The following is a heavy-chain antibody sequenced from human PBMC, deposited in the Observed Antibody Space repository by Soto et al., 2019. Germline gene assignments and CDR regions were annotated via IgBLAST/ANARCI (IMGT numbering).Heavy chain of an antibody. J-gene: IGHJ6*02. D-gene: IGHD1-26*01. V-gene: IGHV3-30*18. Sequence: SLRLSCAASGFIFSSYGLHWVRQAPGKGLEWVAAISNDGRNTYCADSVRGRFTISRDNSKTTLFLQMNSLKPEDTAVYYCAKDGASVGAPYYYYGMDVWGQGTTVTVSS. CDR3: AKDGASVGAPYYYYGMDV. CDR2: ISNDGRNT. CDR1: GFIFSSYG.